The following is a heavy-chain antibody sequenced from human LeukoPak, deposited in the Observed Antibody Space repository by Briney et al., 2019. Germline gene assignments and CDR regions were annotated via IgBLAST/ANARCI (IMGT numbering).Heavy chain of an antibody. D-gene: IGHD2-8*01. Sequence: SETLSLTCSVSGGSIRNSNYFWAWIRQPPGKGLEWIGVISYTGSAYYNPSLKNRVTISVDTSKNQFSLKLSSVTAADTAVYYCATTDLVRRNLPFFDIWGQGTMVTVSS. V-gene: IGHV4-39*07. J-gene: IGHJ3*02. CDR3: ATTDLVRRNLPFFDI. CDR1: GGSIRNSNYF. CDR2: ISYTGSA.